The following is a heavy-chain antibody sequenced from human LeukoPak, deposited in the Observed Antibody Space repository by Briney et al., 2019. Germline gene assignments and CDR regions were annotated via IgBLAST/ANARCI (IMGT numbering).Heavy chain of an antibody. CDR3: AGHLRFDFWSGRGDQYYMDV. Sequence: PSETLSLTCTVSGGSISSYDWSWIRQPPGKGLEWIGYIYYSGSTNYNPSLKSRVTISVDTSKNQFSLKLSSVTAADTAVYYCAGHLRFDFWSGRGDQYYMDVWGKGTTVTVSS. CDR1: GGSISSYD. J-gene: IGHJ6*03. V-gene: IGHV4-59*08. D-gene: IGHD3-3*01. CDR2: IYYSGST.